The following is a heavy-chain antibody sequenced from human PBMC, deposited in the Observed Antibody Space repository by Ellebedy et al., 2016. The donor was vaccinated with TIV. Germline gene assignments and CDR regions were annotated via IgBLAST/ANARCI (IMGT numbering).Heavy chain of an antibody. D-gene: IGHD4-17*01. Sequence: GGSLRLSCAASGFSFSGYWMSWVRQAPGKGLEWVANIKQDGSEKYYVDAVKGRFTISRDNAKNSLYLNSNSLRAEDTAVYYCATDGSYGDYLSPTHAFELWGQGTMVTVSS. CDR2: IKQDGSEK. J-gene: IGHJ3*01. CDR1: GFSFSGYW. V-gene: IGHV3-7*01. CDR3: ATDGSYGDYLSPTHAFEL.